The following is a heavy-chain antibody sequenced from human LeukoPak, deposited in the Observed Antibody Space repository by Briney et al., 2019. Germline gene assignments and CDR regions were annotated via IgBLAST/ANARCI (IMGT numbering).Heavy chain of an antibody. J-gene: IGHJ4*02. Sequence: GGSLRLSCAASGFTFSSYAMSWVRQAPGKGLEWVSAISGSGGSTYYTDSVKGRFTISRDNSKNTLYLQMNSLRAEDTAVYYCARDTVTTDYFDYWGQGTLVTVSS. D-gene: IGHD4-17*01. CDR3: ARDTVTTDYFDY. V-gene: IGHV3-23*01. CDR2: ISGSGGST. CDR1: GFTFSSYA.